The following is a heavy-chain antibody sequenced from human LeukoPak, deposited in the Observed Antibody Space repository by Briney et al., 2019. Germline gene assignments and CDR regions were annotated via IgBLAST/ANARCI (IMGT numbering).Heavy chain of an antibody. Sequence: GGSLRLSCAASGFTFSSYEMNWVRQAPGKGLEGVSYISSSGSTIYYADSVKGRFTISRDNAKNSLYLQMNSLRAEDTALYYCARFPTAHFMVRGRGVYYFDYWGQGTLVTVSS. CDR2: ISSSGSTI. D-gene: IGHD3-10*01. V-gene: IGHV3-48*03. CDR1: GFTFSSYE. J-gene: IGHJ4*02. CDR3: ARFPTAHFMVRGRGVYYFDY.